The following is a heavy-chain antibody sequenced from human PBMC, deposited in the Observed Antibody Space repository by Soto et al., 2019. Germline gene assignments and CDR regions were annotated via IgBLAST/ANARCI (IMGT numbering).Heavy chain of an antibody. V-gene: IGHV4-59*01. CDR2: IYYSGST. CDR3: ARLHSSSWCGKDYYYYYGMDV. CDR1: GGSISSYY. D-gene: IGHD6-13*01. Sequence: PSETLSLTCTVSGGSISSYYWSWIRQPPGKGLEWIGYIYYSGSTNYNPSLKSRVTISVDTSKNQFSLKLRSVTAADTAVYYCARLHSSSWCGKDYYYYYGMDVWGQGTTVTVSS. J-gene: IGHJ6*02.